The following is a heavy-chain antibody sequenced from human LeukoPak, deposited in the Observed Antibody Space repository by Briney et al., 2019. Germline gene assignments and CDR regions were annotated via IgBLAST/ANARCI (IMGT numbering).Heavy chain of an antibody. Sequence: ASVKVSCKASGYTFTGYYMHWVRQAPGQGLEWMGWINPNSGGTNYAQKIQGRVTMTRDTSISTAYMELSRLRSDDTAVYYCAREGGYSSSWYWYFQHWGQGTLVTVSS. CDR2: INPNSGGT. J-gene: IGHJ1*01. CDR3: AREGGYSSSWYWYFQH. V-gene: IGHV1-2*02. D-gene: IGHD6-13*01. CDR1: GYTFTGYY.